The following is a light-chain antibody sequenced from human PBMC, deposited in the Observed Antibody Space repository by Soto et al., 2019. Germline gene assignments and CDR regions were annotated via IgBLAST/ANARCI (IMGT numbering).Light chain of an antibody. CDR1: QSVSSY. CDR3: QQRSNWPLIA. CDR2: DAS. V-gene: IGKV3-11*01. J-gene: IGKJ5*01. Sequence: EIVLTQSPATLSLSPGERATLSCRASQSVSSYLAWYQQKPGQAPRLLIYDASNSATGIPARFSGSGSGTDFTLTISSLEPEDFAVYYCQQRSNWPLIAVGQGTRLEIK.